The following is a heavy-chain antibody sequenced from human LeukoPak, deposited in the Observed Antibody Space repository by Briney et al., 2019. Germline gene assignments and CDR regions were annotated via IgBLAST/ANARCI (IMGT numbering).Heavy chain of an antibody. J-gene: IGHJ3*02. Sequence: PSETLSLTCTVSGGSISSSSYYWGWIRQPPGKGLEWIGSIYYSGSTYYNPSLKSRVTMSVDTSKNQFSLKLSSVTAADTAIYYCARLLSIADAFDIWGQGTMVTVSS. CDR1: GGSISSSSYY. V-gene: IGHV4-39*01. CDR2: IYYSGST. CDR3: ARLLSIADAFDI. D-gene: IGHD2/OR15-2a*01.